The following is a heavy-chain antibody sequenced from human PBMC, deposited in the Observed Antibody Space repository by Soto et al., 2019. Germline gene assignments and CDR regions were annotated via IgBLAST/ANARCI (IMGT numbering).Heavy chain of an antibody. Sequence: SETLSLTCTVSGGSISDISYCWGWIRQPPGKGLQWIGCLFYSGATYYNPSLKHRVTLPVDTSNYDFSLKLVSVTAPDTAVYYWARHKSGSEWLDPGGQGTLVTVSS. CDR2: LFYSGAT. CDR3: ARHKSGSEWLDP. CDR1: GGSISDISYC. V-gene: IGHV4-39*01. J-gene: IGHJ5*02. D-gene: IGHD2-21*01.